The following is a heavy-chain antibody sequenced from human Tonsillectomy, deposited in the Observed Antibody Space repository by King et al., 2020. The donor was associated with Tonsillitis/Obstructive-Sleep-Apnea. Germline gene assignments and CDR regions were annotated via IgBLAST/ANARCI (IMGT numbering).Heavy chain of an antibody. CDR3: ARDGVGSYFDY. CDR2: IWYDGSYK. CDR1: GFNFSTYG. V-gene: IGHV3-33*01. J-gene: IGHJ4*02. D-gene: IGHD1-26*01. Sequence: VQLVESGGGVVQPGRSLRLSCAASGFNFSTYGMHWVRQAPGKGLEWVAIIWYDGSYKYYADSVKGRFTISRDNSQNTLYLQMTSLRAEDAAAYHCARDGVGSYFDYWGQGTLVTVSS.